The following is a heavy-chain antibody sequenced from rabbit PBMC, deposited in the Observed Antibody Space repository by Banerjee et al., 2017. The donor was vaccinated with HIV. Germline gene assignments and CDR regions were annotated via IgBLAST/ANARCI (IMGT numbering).Heavy chain of an antibody. CDR1: GFSFSSSYW. J-gene: IGHJ4*01. Sequence: EESGGGLVKPEGSLTLTCTASGFSFSSSYWICWARQAPGKGLEWIACIYTSSGSTYYASWAKGRFTISKTSSTTVTLQMTSLTAADTATYFCARSTGYNDVYMDLWGPGTLVTVS. D-gene: IGHD7-1*01. CDR2: IYTSSGST. V-gene: IGHV1S45*01. CDR3: ARSTGYNDVYMDL.